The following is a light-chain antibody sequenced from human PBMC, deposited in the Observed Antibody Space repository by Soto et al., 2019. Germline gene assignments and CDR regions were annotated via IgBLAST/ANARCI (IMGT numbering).Light chain of an antibody. V-gene: IGLV1-47*02. CDR1: NSNIGHNY. CDR3: AVWDDSLIGPV. J-gene: IGLJ3*02. CDR2: NNN. Sequence: QSVLTQPPSASGTPGQRVTISCSGTNSNIGHNYVYWYQQLPRAAPKLLIFNNNQRPSGVPDRFSGSKSGTSASLAISGLRSEDEADYYCAVWDDSLIGPVFGGGTKVTVL.